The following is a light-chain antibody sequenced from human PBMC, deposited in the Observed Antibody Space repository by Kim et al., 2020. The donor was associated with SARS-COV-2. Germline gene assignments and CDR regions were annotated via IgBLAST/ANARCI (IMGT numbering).Light chain of an antibody. Sequence: ASVGDRVTIPCRASQRVSTWLAWYQQKPGKAPKLLIYDASSLESGVPSRFSGRGSGTEFTLTISSLQPDDFATYYCQQYNSYAPDTFGQGTKLEI. CDR3: QQYNSYAPDT. J-gene: IGKJ2*01. CDR2: DAS. V-gene: IGKV1-5*01. CDR1: QRVSTW.